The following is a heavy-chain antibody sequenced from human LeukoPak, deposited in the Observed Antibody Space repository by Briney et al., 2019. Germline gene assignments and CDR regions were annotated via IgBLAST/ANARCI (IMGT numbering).Heavy chain of an antibody. CDR2: IYYSGST. CDR1: GGSISSYY. CDR3: AALRSYYYYGMDV. V-gene: IGHV4-59*08. J-gene: IGHJ6*02. D-gene: IGHD3-16*01. Sequence: KPSETLSLTCTVSGGSISSYYWSWIRQPPGKGLEWIGYIYYSGSTSYNPSLKSRVTISVDTSKNQFSLKLSSVTAADTAVYYCAALRSYYYYGMDVWGQGTTVTVSS.